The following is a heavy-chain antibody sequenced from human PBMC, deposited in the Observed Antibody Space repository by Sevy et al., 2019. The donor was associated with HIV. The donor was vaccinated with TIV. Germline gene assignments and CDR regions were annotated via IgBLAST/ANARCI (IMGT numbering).Heavy chain of an antibody. CDR2: IFYSGST. Sequence: SETLSLTCTVSGGSTSSSDYYWGWIRQPPGKGLEWFGSIFYSGSTYYNPSLKSRVTISVDTSKNQFSLNLNSVTASDTAVYYCARHLNGAALYVFDIWGQGTMVTVSS. D-gene: IGHD2-15*01. CDR1: GGSTSSSDYY. CDR3: ARHLNGAALYVFDI. J-gene: IGHJ3*02. V-gene: IGHV4-39*01.